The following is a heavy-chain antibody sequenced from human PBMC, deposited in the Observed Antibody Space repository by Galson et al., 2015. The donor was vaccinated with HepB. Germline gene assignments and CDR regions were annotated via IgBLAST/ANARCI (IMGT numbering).Heavy chain of an antibody. J-gene: IGHJ5*02. CDR3: ARKAVVTPDYTWFDP. CDR2: FSPDGRNK. V-gene: IGHV3-30*01. D-gene: IGHD4-11*01. Sequence: SLGLSCAASGFTSKSHSMHWVRQAPGKGLEWVAVFSPDGRNKYYADSVKGRFTISRDNSENTLYLQMDSLRPEDTAIYHCARKAVVTPDYTWFDPWGQGTLVTVSS. CDR1: GFTSKSHS.